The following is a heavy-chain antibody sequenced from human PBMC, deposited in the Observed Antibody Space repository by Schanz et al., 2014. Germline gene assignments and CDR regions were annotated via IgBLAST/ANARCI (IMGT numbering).Heavy chain of an antibody. CDR3: ARSRSGFYFDY. Sequence: EVQLLESGGGLVQPGGSLRLSCLASGFAFSSYGMHWVRQAPGRGLEWVSSISTSGTYMYIADSLKGRLTISRDDAKKSMYLQMNNLRAEDTAVYYCARSRSGFYFDYWGQGTLVTVSS. D-gene: IGHD1-26*01. V-gene: IGHV3-21*01. CDR1: GFAFSSYG. CDR2: ISTSGTYM. J-gene: IGHJ4*02.